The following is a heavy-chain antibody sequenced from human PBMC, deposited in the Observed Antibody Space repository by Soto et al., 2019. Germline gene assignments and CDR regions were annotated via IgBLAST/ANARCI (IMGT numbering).Heavy chain of an antibody. Sequence: GGPMRLPSAASGFTFMTSCIDGVRPPPGKGLEWVGRIRRKSDGGTTDFAAPVKGRFAISRDDSKHTVYLQRNSLRTEDTAVYYCNTDSNHTGILVRFDYRGFGTRVTVS. CDR2: IRRKSDGGTT. D-gene: IGHD1-1*01. V-gene: IGHV3-15*07. J-gene: IGHJ4*01. CDR1: GFTFMTSC. CDR3: NTDSNHTGILVRFDY.